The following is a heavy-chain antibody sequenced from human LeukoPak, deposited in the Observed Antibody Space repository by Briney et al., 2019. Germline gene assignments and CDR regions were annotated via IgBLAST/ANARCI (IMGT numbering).Heavy chain of an antibody. V-gene: IGHV3-53*01. D-gene: IGHD5-18*01. CDR2: IYSGGST. Sequence: PGGSLRLSCAASGFTVSSNYMSWVRQAPGKGLEWDSVIYSGGSTYYADSVKGRFTISRDNSKNTLYLQMNSLRAEDTAVYYCARGSGYSYGWGDNWFDPWGQGTLVTVSS. CDR1: GFTVSSNY. CDR3: ARGSGYSYGWGDNWFDP. J-gene: IGHJ5*02.